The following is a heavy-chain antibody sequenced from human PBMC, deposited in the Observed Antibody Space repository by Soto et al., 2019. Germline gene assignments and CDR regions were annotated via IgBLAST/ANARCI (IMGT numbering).Heavy chain of an antibody. J-gene: IGHJ6*02. CDR2: IYHSGST. D-gene: IGHD3-3*01. CDR1: GGSFSGYS. V-gene: IGHV4-34*01. CDR3: ARGYDFWSGYRINYYGMDV. Sequence: SETLSLTCAVYGGSFSGYSWSWIRQPPGKGLEWIGEIYHSGSTNYNPSLKSRVTISVDTSKNQFSLKLNSVTAADTAVYYCARGYDFWSGYRINYYGMDVWGQGTTVTVSS.